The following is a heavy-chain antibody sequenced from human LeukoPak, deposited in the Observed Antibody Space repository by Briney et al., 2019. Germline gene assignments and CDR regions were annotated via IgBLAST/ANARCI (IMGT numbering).Heavy chain of an antibody. D-gene: IGHD3-10*01. CDR1: GGSFSGYY. V-gene: IGHV4-34*01. CDR3: ARGRKGTYYYGSRSYPLLGLYFDY. CDR2: INHSGST. J-gene: IGHJ4*02. Sequence: SETLSLTCAVYGGSFSGYYWSWIRQPPGKGLEWIGEINHSGSTNYNPSLKSRVTISVDTSKNQFSLKLSSVTAADTAVYYCARGRKGTYYYGSRSYPLLGLYFDYWGQGTLVTVSS.